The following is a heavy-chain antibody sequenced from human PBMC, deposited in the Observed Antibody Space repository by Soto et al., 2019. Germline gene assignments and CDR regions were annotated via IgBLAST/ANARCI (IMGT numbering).Heavy chain of an antibody. CDR2: ISGSGSST. Sequence: GGSLRLSCAASGFTFSSYAMSWVRQAPGKGLEWVSAISGSGSSTYYADSVKGRFTISRDNSESTLYLQMNSLSAEDTAVYYCAKDLATTVTNQGYFDSWGQGTLVTVSS. CDR3: AKDLATTVTNQGYFDS. CDR1: GFTFSSYA. D-gene: IGHD4-17*01. V-gene: IGHV3-23*01. J-gene: IGHJ4*02.